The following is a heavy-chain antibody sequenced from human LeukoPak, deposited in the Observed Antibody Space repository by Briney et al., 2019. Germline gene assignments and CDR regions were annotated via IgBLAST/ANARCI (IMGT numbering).Heavy chain of an antibody. J-gene: IGHJ4*02. CDR2: INHSGST. CDR3: ASVVRGASDY. CDR1: GGSISSYY. Sequence: PSETLSLTCTVSGGSISSYYWSWIRQPPGKGLEWIGEINHSGSTNYNPSLKSRVTISVDTSKNQFSLKLSSVTAADTAVYYCASVVRGASDYWGQGTLVTVSS. D-gene: IGHD3-10*01. V-gene: IGHV4-34*01.